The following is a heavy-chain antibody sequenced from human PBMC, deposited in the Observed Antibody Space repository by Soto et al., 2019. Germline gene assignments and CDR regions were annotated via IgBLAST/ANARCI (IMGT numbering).Heavy chain of an antibody. J-gene: IGHJ4*02. CDR1: GGSFSGYY. CDR2: INHSGST. V-gene: IGHV4-34*01. Sequence: QVQLQQWGAGLLKPSESLSLTCAVYGGSFSGYYWSWIRQPPGKGLEWIGEINHSGSTNYNPSLKSRVTISVDTAKNQFSLKLSSVTAADTAVYYCARVACGSGLDYWGQGTLVTVSS. D-gene: IGHD6-19*01. CDR3: ARVACGSGLDY.